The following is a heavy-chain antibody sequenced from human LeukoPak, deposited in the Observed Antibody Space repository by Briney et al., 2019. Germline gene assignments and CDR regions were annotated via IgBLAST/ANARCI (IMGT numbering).Heavy chain of an antibody. CDR1: GFIFSSYG. D-gene: IGHD2-21*02. J-gene: IGHJ3*02. CDR2: ISYDGSNK. Sequence: HPGGSLRLSCATSGFIFSSYGMHWVRQAPGKGLEWVAVISYDGSNKYYVDSVKGRSTISRDSSKNTLYLQMNSLRAEDTAVYYCVTACGGDCHDAFDIWGQGTMVTVSS. V-gene: IGHV3-30*03. CDR3: VTACGGDCHDAFDI.